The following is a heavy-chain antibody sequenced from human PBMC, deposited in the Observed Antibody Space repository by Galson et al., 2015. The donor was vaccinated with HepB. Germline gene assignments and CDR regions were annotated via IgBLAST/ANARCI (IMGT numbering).Heavy chain of an antibody. CDR2: ISAYNGNT. V-gene: IGHV1-18*04. CDR1: GYTFTSYG. J-gene: IGHJ4*02. CDR3: ASSGYCSSTSCSPFDY. D-gene: IGHD2-2*01. Sequence: SVKVSCKASGYTFTSYGISWVRQAPGQGLEWMGWISAYNGNTNYAQKVQGRVTMTTDTSTSTAYMELRSLRSDDTAMYYCASSGYCSSTSCSPFDYWGQGTLVTVSS.